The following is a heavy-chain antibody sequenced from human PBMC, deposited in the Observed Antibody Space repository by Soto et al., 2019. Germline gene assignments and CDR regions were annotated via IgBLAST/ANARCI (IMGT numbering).Heavy chain of an antibody. D-gene: IGHD6-19*01. CDR3: ARGHGAVAGTGYYYYGMDV. Sequence: QVQLQESGPGLVKPSGTLSLTCAVSGGSISSSNWWSWVRQPPGKGLEWIGEIYHSGSTNYNPSLKSRVTISVDQSKNQFSLKLSSVTAADTAVYYCARGHGAVAGTGYYYYGMDVWGQGTTVTVSS. CDR2: IYHSGST. CDR1: GGSISSSNW. J-gene: IGHJ6*02. V-gene: IGHV4-4*02.